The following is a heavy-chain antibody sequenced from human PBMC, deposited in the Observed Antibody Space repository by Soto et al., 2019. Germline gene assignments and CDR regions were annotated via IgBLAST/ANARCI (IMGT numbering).Heavy chain of an antibody. CDR1: GGTFSSYA. V-gene: IGHV1-69*12. CDR2: IIPIFGTA. Sequence: QVQLVQSGAEVKKPGSSVKVSCKASGGTFSSYAISWVRQAPGQGLEWMGGIIPIFGTANYAQKFQGRVTIXXDXSXGQAYMELSSLGSKGTAVYYCARGYRSSWYVPPGDYGGQGTLVTGSS. CDR3: ARGYRSSWYVPPGDY. D-gene: IGHD6-13*01. J-gene: IGHJ4*02.